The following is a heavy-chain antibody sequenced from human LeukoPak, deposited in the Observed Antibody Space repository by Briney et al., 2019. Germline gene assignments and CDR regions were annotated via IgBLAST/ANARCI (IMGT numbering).Heavy chain of an antibody. CDR3: ARDVRSPGGN. Sequence: GGSLRLSCAASGFTFSNYGMHWVRQAPGKGLEWVAFIRYDGNSQYYADSVKGRFTISRDNAKNSLYLQMNSLRAEDTAVYYRARDVRSPGGNWGQGTLVTVSS. V-gene: IGHV3-30*02. D-gene: IGHD1-26*01. CDR1: GFTFSNYG. CDR2: IRYDGNSQ. J-gene: IGHJ4*02.